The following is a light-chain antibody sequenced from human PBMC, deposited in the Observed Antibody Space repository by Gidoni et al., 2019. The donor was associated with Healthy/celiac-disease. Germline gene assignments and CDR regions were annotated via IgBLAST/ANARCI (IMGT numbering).Light chain of an antibody. CDR1: ESISNW. J-gene: IGKJ2*01. CDR3: QQYSRYPYN. Sequence: DIQMTQSPSTLSASVGDRVTITCRASESISNWLAWYQHRPGRAPRLMLYEGSNLESGVPSRFSGGGSGTEFTLTITSLQSDDFATYYCQQYSRYPYNLGQGTKLEIK. CDR2: EGS. V-gene: IGKV1-5*03.